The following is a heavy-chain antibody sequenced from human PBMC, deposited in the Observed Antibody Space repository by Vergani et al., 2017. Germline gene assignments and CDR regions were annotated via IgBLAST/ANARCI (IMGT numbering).Heavy chain of an antibody. CDR1: GGTFSSYA. CDR3: ARLGPDIAVARAEYFQH. J-gene: IGHJ1*01. CDR2: IIPIFGTA. V-gene: IGHV1-69*06. Sequence: QVQLVQSGAEVKKPVSSVKVSCKASGGTFSSYAISWVRQAPGQGLEWMGGIIPIFGTANYAQKFQGRVTITADKSTSTAYMELSSLRSEDTAVYYCARLGPDIAVARAEYFQHRGQGTLVTVSS. D-gene: IGHD6-19*01.